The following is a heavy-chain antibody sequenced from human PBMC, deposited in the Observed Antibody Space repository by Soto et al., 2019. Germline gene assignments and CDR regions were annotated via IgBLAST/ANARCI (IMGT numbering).Heavy chain of an antibody. CDR2: IKQDGSEK. D-gene: IGHD3-3*01. Sequence: GGSLRLSCAASGFTFSSYWMSWVRQAPGKGLEWVANIKQDGSEKYYVDSVKGRFTISRDNAKNSLYLQMNGLRAEDTAVYYCASPPPDYVLRFLEWFGAGKGTYYYYGMDVWGQGTTVTVSS. CDR3: ASPPPDYVLRFLEWFGAGKGTYYYYGMDV. V-gene: IGHV3-7*01. CDR1: GFTFSSYW. J-gene: IGHJ6*02.